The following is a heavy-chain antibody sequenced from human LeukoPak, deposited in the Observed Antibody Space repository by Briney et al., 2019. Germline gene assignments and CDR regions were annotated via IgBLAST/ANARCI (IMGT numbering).Heavy chain of an antibody. CDR3: ARGVVVPYYFDY. Sequence: SETLSLTCNVSGYSISSGYYWGWIRQPPGKGLEWIGNIFHSGSTHYNPSLKSRVTISVDTSNNQFSLKLSSVTAADTAVYYCARGVVVPYYFDYWGQGTLVTVSS. V-gene: IGHV4-38-2*02. J-gene: IGHJ4*02. CDR1: GYSISSGYY. D-gene: IGHD6-6*01. CDR2: IFHSGST.